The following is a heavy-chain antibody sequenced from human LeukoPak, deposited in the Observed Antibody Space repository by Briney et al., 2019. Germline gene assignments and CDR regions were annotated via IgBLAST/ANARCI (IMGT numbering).Heavy chain of an antibody. J-gene: IGHJ3*02. CDR1: GGSFSGYY. D-gene: IGHD2-15*01. CDR3: ARGGDIVVVVAATGAFDI. CDR2: INHSGST. Sequence: SETLSLTCAVYGGSFSGYYWSWIRQPPGKGLEWIGEINHSGSTNYNPSLKSRVTISVDTSKNQFSLKLSSMTAAETAVYYCARGGDIVVVVAATGAFDIWGQGTMVTVSS. V-gene: IGHV4-34*01.